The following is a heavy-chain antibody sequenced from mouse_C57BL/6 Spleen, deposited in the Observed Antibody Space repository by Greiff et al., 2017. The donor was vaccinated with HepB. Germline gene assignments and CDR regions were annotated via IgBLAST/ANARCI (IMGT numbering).Heavy chain of an antibody. Sequence: VQLQQPGAELVKPGASVKLSCKASGYTFTSYWMHWVKQRPGQGLEWIGMIHPNSGSTNYNEKFKSKATLTVDKSSSTAYMQLSSLTSEDSAVYYCARDLVRDYFDYWGQGTTLTVSS. CDR1: GYTFTSYW. J-gene: IGHJ2*01. D-gene: IGHD2-2*01. CDR2: IHPNSGST. V-gene: IGHV1-64*01. CDR3: ARDLVRDYFDY.